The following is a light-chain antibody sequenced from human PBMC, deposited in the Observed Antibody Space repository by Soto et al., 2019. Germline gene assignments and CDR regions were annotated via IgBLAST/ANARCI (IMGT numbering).Light chain of an antibody. J-gene: IGLJ1*01. Sequence: QSVLTQPPSVSGAPGQGVTISRTGSSSNIGAGHDVHWYQQLPGTAPKLLIFGNINRPSGVPDRFSGSKSGTSASLAITGLQAEDEADYYCQSYDSSLSSYVFGTGTKVTVL. CDR1: SSNIGAGHD. CDR2: GNI. CDR3: QSYDSSLSSYV. V-gene: IGLV1-40*01.